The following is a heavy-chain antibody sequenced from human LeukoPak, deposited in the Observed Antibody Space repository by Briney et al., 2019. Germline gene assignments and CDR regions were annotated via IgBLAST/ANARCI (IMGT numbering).Heavy chain of an antibody. CDR2: ISYDGSNK. CDR3: ARSSSGWYGYYFDY. J-gene: IGHJ4*02. CDR1: GFTFSSYG. D-gene: IGHD6-19*01. Sequence: GGSLRLSCAASGFTFSSYGMHWVRQAPGKGLEWVAVISYDGSNKYYADSVKGRFTISRDNSKNTLYLQMNSLRAEDTAVYYCARSSSGWYGYYFDYWGQGTLVTVSS. V-gene: IGHV3-30*03.